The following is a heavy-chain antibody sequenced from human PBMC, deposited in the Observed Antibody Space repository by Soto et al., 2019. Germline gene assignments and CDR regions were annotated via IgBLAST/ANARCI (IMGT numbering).Heavy chain of an antibody. CDR1: GYTFTSYG. CDR3: ARVAMRGYSGYGPDWFDP. J-gene: IGHJ5*02. D-gene: IGHD5-12*01. Sequence: ASVKVSCKASGYTFTSYGISWVRPAPGQGLEWMGWISAYNGNTNYAQKLQGRVTMTTDTSTSTAYMELRSLRSDDTAVYYCARVAMRGYSGYGPDWFDPWGQGTLVTVSS. V-gene: IGHV1-18*01. CDR2: ISAYNGNT.